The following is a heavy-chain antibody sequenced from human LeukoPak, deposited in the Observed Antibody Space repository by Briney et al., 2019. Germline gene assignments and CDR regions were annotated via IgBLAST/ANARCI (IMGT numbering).Heavy chain of an antibody. V-gene: IGHV4-39*07. CDR3: ARDGPVK. Sequence: SQTLSLTCTVSGGSILSTIYYWAWIRQPPGKGLEWIGSIHYSGPTYYNPSLKSRVTISIDTSKSQFSLKLTSVTAADTAVYYCARDGPVKWGQGTLVTVSS. J-gene: IGHJ4*02. CDR2: IHYSGPT. CDR1: GGSILSTIYY. D-gene: IGHD3-22*01.